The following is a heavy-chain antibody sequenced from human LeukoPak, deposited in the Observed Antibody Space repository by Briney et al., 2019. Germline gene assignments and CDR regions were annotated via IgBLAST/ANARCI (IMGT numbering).Heavy chain of an antibody. CDR2: IGPTGSDR. J-gene: IGHJ4*02. CDR1: GLTFSTSG. D-gene: IGHD1-14*01. V-gene: IGHV3-21*06. CDR3: ATETNGRHYDY. Sequence: GGSLRLSCTASGLTFSTSGLNWVRQAPGKGLEWVASIGPTGSDRYHADSIKGRFTISRDNADNFLYLQMNSLRAEDTAVYYCATETNGRHYDYWGQGTLLTVSS.